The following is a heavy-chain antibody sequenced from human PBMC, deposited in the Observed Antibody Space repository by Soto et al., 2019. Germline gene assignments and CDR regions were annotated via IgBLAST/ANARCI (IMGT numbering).Heavy chain of an antibody. CDR1: GGSISSGGYY. Sequence: PSETLSLTCTVSGGSISSGGYYWSWIRQHPGKGLEWIGYIYYSGSTYYNPSLKSRVTISVDTSKNQFSLKLSSVTAADTAVYYCARLGDFWSGPNNWFDPWGQGTLVTVSS. CDR2: IYYSGST. V-gene: IGHV4-31*03. CDR3: ARLGDFWSGPNNWFDP. J-gene: IGHJ5*02. D-gene: IGHD3-3*01.